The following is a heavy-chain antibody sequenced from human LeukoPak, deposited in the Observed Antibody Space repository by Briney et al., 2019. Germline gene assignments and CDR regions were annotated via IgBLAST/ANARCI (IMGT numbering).Heavy chain of an antibody. V-gene: IGHV3-23*01. D-gene: IGHD3-22*01. CDR1: GFTFSSYA. J-gene: IGHJ4*02. CDR3: AKERYYYDSSGYYPYYFDY. CDR2: ISGSGGST. Sequence: PGGSLRLSCAASGFTFSSYAMSWVRQAPGKGLEWVSAISGSGGSTYYADSVKGRFTISRDNSKNTLYLQMNSLRVEDTAVYYCAKERYYYDSSGYYPYYFDYWGQGTLVTVSS.